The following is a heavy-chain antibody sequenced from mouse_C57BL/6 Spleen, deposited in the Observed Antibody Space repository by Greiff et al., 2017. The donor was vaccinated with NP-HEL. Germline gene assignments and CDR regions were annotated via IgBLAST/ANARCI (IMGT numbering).Heavy chain of an antibody. CDR3: ARYSNDAMDY. CDR1: GYTFTDYY. J-gene: IGHJ4*01. D-gene: IGHD2-5*01. V-gene: IGHV1-19*01. CDR2: INPYNGGT. Sequence: EVQLQQSGPVLVKPGASVKMSCKASGYTFTDYYMNWVKQSHGKSLEWIGVINPYNGGTSYNQKFKGKATLTVDKSSSTAYMELNSLTSEDSAVYYCARYSNDAMDYWGQGTSVTVSS.